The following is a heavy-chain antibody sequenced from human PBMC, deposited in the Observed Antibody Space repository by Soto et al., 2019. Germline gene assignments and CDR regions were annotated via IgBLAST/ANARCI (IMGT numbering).Heavy chain of an antibody. Sequence: TLSLTCPVSGGSISSYYWSWIRQPPGKGLEWLAVIYWDDSKHYSPSLRSRLTITKDTSKNQVVLTMTNMDPMDTGTYYCAHKGPEDWPLDYWGQGTLVTVSS. CDR2: IYWDDSK. V-gene: IGHV2-5*08. D-gene: IGHD3-9*01. CDR3: AHKGPEDWPLDY. CDR1: GGSISSYYW. J-gene: IGHJ4*02.